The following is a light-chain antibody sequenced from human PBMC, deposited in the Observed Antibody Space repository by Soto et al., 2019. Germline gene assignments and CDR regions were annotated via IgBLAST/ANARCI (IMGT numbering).Light chain of an antibody. V-gene: IGLV2-14*01. CDR2: DVT. CDR1: SNDVGANNY. CDR3: SSYTKSSIWV. J-gene: IGLJ3*02. Sequence: QSALTQPAYVSGSPGQSITISCTGTSNDVGANNYVSWYQIHPGKVPKLIIYDVTNRPSGVSTRFSGSKSANTASLTISGLQSEDEADYFCSSYTKSSIWVFGGGTKLTVL.